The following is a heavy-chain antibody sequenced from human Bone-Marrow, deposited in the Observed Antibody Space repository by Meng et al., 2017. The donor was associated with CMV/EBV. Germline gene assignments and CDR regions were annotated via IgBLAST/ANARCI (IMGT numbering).Heavy chain of an antibody. V-gene: IGHV1-8*01. CDR1: GYTFTSYD. CDR3: ARGVGASKVSNFDY. J-gene: IGHJ4*02. Sequence: ASVKVSCKASGYTFTSYDINWVRQATGQGLEWMGWMNPNSGNTGYAQKFQGRVTMTRNTSISTAYMELSSLRSEDTAVYYCARGVGASKVSNFDYWGQGTLVTVSS. CDR2: MNPNSGNT. D-gene: IGHD1-26*01.